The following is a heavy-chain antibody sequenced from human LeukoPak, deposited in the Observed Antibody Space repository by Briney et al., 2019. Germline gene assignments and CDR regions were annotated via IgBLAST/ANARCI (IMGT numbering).Heavy chain of an antibody. V-gene: IGHV1-69*05. CDR3: ARHGDGVGYYFDY. CDR1: GGTFSSYA. J-gene: IGHJ4*02. Sequence: ASVKVSCKATGGTFSSYAISWVRQAPGQGLEWMGGIIPIYGTANYAQKFQGRVTITTDESTSTAYMELSSLRSEDTAVYYCARHGDGVGYYFDYWGQGTLVTVSS. D-gene: IGHD3-16*01. CDR2: IIPIYGTA.